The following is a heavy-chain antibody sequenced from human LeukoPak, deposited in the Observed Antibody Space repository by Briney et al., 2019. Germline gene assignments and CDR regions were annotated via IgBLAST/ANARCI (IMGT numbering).Heavy chain of an antibody. J-gene: IGHJ6*03. V-gene: IGHV4-39*07. D-gene: IGHD3-3*01. CDR1: GGSISSSSYY. CDR3: ARDQSYYDFWSGPLNYYYYYMDV. CDR2: IYYSGST. Sequence: PSETLSLTCTVSGGSISSSSYYWGWIRQPPGKGLEWIGSIYYSGSTYYNPSLKSRVTISVDTSKNQFSLKLSSVTAADTAVYYCARDQSYYDFWSGPLNYYYYYMDVWGKGTTVTVSS.